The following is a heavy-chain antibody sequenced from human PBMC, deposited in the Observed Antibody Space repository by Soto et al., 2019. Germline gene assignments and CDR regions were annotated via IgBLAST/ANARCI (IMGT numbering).Heavy chain of an antibody. CDR2: IIPICGTA. Sequence: QVQLVQSGAEVKKPGSSVKVSCKASGGTFSSYAISWVRQAPGQGREWMGGIIPICGTANYAQKLPGRVTITADESRSTAHMELSSLRSEDTAVDYCARADTQTVYSSSPESSAYGFDFWGQGTMVTVSS. V-gene: IGHV1-69*01. CDR3: ARADTQTVYSSSPESSAYGFDF. CDR1: GGTFSSYA. J-gene: IGHJ3*01. D-gene: IGHD6-6*01.